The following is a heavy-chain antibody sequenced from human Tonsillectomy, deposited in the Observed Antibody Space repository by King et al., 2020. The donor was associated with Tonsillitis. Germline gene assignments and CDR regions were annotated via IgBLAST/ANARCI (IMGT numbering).Heavy chain of an antibody. V-gene: IGHV3-64D*06. Sequence: VQLVESGGGLVQPGGSLRVLCSASGFTFSSYAMHWVRQAPGKGLEYVSGITSTGATTYYVDSVKGRFTISRDNSKNSLYLQMSSLRPEDTAVYYCVKDFNRYMGGGLEYWGQGTLVTVSS. D-gene: IGHD5-12*01. CDR1: GFTFSSYA. J-gene: IGHJ4*02. CDR2: ITSTGATT. CDR3: VKDFNRYMGGGLEY.